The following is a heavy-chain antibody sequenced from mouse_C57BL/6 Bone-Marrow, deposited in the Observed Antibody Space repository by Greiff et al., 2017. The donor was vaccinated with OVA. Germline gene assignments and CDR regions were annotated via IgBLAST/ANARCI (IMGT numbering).Heavy chain of an antibody. CDR2: INPSSGNT. CDR3: ARNRYDNDRGGWYIDV. V-gene: IGHV1-7*01. D-gene: IGHD2-4*01. Sequence: VQLQQSGAELAKPGASVKLSCKASGYTFTSYWMHWVKQRPGQGLAWIGYINPSSGNTKYNQKFKDKATLTADKSSSTAYMQLCSLTYEDSAVYFYARNRYDNDRGGWYIDVWGTGTTVTVSS. J-gene: IGHJ1*03. CDR1: GYTFTSYW.